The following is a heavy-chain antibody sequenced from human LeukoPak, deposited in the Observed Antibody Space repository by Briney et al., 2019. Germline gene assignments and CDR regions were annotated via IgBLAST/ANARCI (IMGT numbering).Heavy chain of an antibody. D-gene: IGHD3-9*01. J-gene: IGHJ4*02. V-gene: IGHV1-24*01. CDR1: GYTLTELS. Sequence: GASVKVSCKVSGYTLTELSMHWVRQAPGKGLEWMGGFDPEDGETIYAQKFQGRVTMTEDTSTDTAYMELSSLRSEDTAVYYCATRRPNYDILTGYYRNYFDYWGQGTPVTVSS. CDR3: ATRRPNYDILTGYYRNYFDY. CDR2: FDPEDGET.